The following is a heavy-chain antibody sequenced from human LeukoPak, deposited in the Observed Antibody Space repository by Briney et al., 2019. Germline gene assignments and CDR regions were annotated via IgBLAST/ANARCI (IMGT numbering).Heavy chain of an antibody. CDR2: IHYSGST. CDR1: GGSISSTTYY. J-gene: IGHJ4*02. CDR3: ARLGGYYDPPGY. D-gene: IGHD3-22*01. V-gene: IGHV4-39*01. Sequence: PSETLSLTCSVSGGSISSTTYYWAWIRQPPGKGLEWIGTIHYSGSTYYSPSLVSRVTTSVDTSKNQFSPKLASVTAADTAFYYCARLGGYYDPPGYWGQGTLVTVSS.